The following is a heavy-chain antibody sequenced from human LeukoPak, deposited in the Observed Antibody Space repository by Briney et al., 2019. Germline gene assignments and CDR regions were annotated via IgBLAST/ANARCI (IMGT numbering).Heavy chain of an antibody. Sequence: PSETLSLTCAVYGGSFSGYYWSWIRQPPGKGLEWIGEINHSGSTNYNPSLKSRVTISVDTSKNQFSLKLSSVTAADTAVYYCARACRTYSSSSEYYYYYMDVWGKGTTVTVSS. CDR1: GGSFSGYY. D-gene: IGHD6-6*01. CDR3: ARACRTYSSSSEYYYYYMDV. V-gene: IGHV4-34*01. J-gene: IGHJ6*03. CDR2: INHSGST.